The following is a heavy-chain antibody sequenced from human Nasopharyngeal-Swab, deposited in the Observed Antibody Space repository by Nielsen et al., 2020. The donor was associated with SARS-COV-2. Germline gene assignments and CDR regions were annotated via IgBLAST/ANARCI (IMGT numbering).Heavy chain of an antibody. V-gene: IGHV3-11*04. CDR3: AREGDYYDSSGYFHYFDY. CDR1: GFTFSDYY. CDR2: ISSSGSTI. J-gene: IGHJ4*02. D-gene: IGHD3-22*01. Sequence: GGSLRLSCAASGFTFSDYYMSWIRQAPGKGLEWVSYISSSGSTIYYADSVKGRFTIPRDNAKNSLYLQMNSLRAEDTAVYYCAREGDYYDSSGYFHYFDYWGQGTLVTVSS.